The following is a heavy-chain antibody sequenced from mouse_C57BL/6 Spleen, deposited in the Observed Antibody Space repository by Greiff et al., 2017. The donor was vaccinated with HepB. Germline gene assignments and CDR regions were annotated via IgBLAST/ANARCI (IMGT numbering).Heavy chain of an antibody. D-gene: IGHD2-4*01. V-gene: IGHV7-1*01. CDR3: SRDARDDYDGGGFDY. J-gene: IGHJ2*01. CDR1: GFTFSDFY. Sequence: EVHLVESGGGLVQSGRSLRLSCATSGFTFSDFYMEWVRQAPGKGLEWIAASRNKANDYTTEYSASVKGRFIVSRDTSQSILYLQMNALRAEDTAIYSYSRDARDDYDGGGFDYWGQGTTPTVSS. CDR2: SRNKANDYTT.